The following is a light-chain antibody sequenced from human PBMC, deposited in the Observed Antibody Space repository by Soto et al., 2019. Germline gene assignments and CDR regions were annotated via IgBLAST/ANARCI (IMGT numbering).Light chain of an antibody. CDR2: AAS. CDR1: QGISSW. V-gene: IGKV1D-12*01. Sequence: DIQMTQSPSSMSASVGDRVTITCRASQGISSWLAWYQQKPGKAPKLLIYAASTLQSGVPSRFRGSGSGIEITLTISSLQPVDFATYYCQQANSFPFTFGPGTKVDIK. CDR3: QQANSFPFT. J-gene: IGKJ3*01.